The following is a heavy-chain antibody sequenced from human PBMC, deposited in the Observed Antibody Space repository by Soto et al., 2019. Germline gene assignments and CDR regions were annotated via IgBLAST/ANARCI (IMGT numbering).Heavy chain of an antibody. CDR3: ARHGGAHYDSSGYHYALDY. CDR2: IIPIFGTA. V-gene: IGHV1-69*06. D-gene: IGHD3-22*01. J-gene: IGHJ4*02. Sequence: ASVKVSCKASGGTFSSYAISWVRQAPGQGLEWMGGIIPIFGTANYAQKFQGRVTITADKSTSTAYMELSSLRASDTAMYYCARHGGAHYDSSGYHYALDYWGQGTPVTVSS. CDR1: GGTFSSYA.